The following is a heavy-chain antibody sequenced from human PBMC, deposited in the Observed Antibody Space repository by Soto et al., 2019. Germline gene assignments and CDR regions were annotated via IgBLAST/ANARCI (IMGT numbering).Heavy chain of an antibody. D-gene: IGHD5-18*01. V-gene: IGHV4-61*01. CDR3: AIGIPLDY. CDR1: GGSVSSGSYY. CDR2: IYYSGST. J-gene: IGHJ4*02. Sequence: KTSETLSLTCTVSGGSVSSGSYYWSWIRQPPGKGLEWIGYIYYSGSTNYNPSLKSRVTISVDTSKNQFSLKLSSVTAADTAVYYCAIGIPLDYWGQGTLVTVSS.